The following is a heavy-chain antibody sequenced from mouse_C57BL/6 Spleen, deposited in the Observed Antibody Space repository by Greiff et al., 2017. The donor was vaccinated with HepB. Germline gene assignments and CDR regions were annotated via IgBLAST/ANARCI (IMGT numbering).Heavy chain of an antibody. CDR1: GFTFSDYG. J-gene: IGHJ2*01. CDR3: ARKVEGYFDY. D-gene: IGHD1-1*01. CDR2: ISSGSSTI. V-gene: IGHV5-17*01. Sequence: EVMLVESGGGLVKPGGSLKLSCAASGFTFSDYGMHWVRQAPEKGLEWVAYISSGSSTIYYADTVKGRFTISRDNAKNTLFLQMTSLRSEDTAMYYCARKVEGYFDYWGQGTTLTVSS.